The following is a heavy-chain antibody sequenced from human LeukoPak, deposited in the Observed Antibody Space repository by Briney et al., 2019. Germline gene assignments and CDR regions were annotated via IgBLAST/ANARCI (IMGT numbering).Heavy chain of an antibody. Sequence: GGSLRLSCAASGFTFSSYAMHWVRQAPGKRLEWVXXISYDGSNKYYADSVQGRFTISRDNSKNTLYLQMNSLRAEDTAVYYCARAIRIQLWTRLDYWGQGTLATVSS. CDR2: ISYDGSNK. CDR1: GFTFSSYA. CDR3: ARAIRIQLWTRLDY. J-gene: IGHJ4*02. D-gene: IGHD5-18*01. V-gene: IGHV3-30-3*01.